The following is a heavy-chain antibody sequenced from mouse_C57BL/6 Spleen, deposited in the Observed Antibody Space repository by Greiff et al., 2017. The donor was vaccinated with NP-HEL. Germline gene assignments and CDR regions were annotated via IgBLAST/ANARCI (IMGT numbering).Heavy chain of an antibody. CDR1: GYTFTSYT. CDR2: INPSSGYT. D-gene: IGHD2-4*01. Sequence: QVQLQQSGAELARPGASVKMSCKASGYTFTSYTMHWVKQRPGQGLEWIGYINPSSGYTKYNQKFKDKATLTADKSSSTAYMQLSSLTSEDSAVYYCTISYYDYDVKSDYWGQGTTLTVSS. CDR3: TISYYDYDVKSDY. J-gene: IGHJ2*01. V-gene: IGHV1-4*01.